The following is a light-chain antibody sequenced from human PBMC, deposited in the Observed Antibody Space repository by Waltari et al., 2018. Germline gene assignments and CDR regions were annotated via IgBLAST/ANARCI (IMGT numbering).Light chain of an antibody. CDR1: RNVGSS. J-gene: IGKJ2*01. CDR3: HQYNYWPPAYT. V-gene: IGKV3-15*01. Sequence: EVVLTQSPGALSVSPGESATLSCRASRNVGSSLAWYQQTPGQAPRLLVYDANIRATDVPARFSGSGYGTQFPLTISSLPYDDFGVYYCHQYNYWPPAYTFGQGPKLEIK. CDR2: DAN.